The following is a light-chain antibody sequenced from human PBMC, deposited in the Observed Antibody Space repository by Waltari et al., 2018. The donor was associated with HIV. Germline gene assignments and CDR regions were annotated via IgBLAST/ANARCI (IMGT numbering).Light chain of an antibody. CDR2: EVS. CDR1: SSDIGYYNY. CDR3: SSLTNSATLSVL. Sequence: QFALTQPASVSGSPGQSITISCTGSSSDIGYYNYVSWYQQHPGKAPKLIIYEVSNRPSGISSRFSGSKSCNTASLTISGLQAEDEADYFCSSLTNSATLSVLFGGGTQLTVL. J-gene: IGLJ3*02. V-gene: IGLV2-14*01.